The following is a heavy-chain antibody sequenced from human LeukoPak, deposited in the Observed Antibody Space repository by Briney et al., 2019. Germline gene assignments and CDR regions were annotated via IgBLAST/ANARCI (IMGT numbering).Heavy chain of an antibody. J-gene: IGHJ6*03. CDR3: ARGRRQQLVFYYYYYMDV. V-gene: IGHV1-8*01. CDR2: MNPNSGNT. CDR1: GYTFTSYD. D-gene: IGHD6-13*01. Sequence: GASARVSCKASGYTFTSYDINWVRQATGQGLEWMGWMNPNSGNTGYAQKFQGRVTMTRNTSISTAYMELSSLRSEDTAVYYCARGRRQQLVFYYYYYMDVWGKGTTVTVSS.